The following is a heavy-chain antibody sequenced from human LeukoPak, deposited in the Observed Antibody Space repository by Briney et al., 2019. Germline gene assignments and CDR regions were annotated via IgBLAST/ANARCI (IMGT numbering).Heavy chain of an antibody. CDR2: ISGSGGSS. V-gene: IGHV3-23*01. D-gene: IGHD4-17*01. Sequence: GGSLRLSCAASGFTFSSYAMTWVRQAPGKGLEWVSHISGSGGSSYYADSVKGRFTISRDNSENTVYLQMNSLRAEDTAVYYCARWTTNFDYWGQGTLVTVSS. CDR1: GFTFSSYA. J-gene: IGHJ4*02. CDR3: ARWTTNFDY.